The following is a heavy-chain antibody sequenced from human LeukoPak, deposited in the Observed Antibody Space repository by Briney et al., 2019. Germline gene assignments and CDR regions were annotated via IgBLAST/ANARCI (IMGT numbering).Heavy chain of an antibody. Sequence: GGSLRLSCAASGFTFSSYGMHWVRQAPGKGLEWVAVISYDGSNKYYADSVKGGFTISRDNSKNTLYLQMNSLRAEDTAVYYCAKDQVAGDIYYFDYWGQGTLVTVSS. D-gene: IGHD6-19*01. CDR1: GFTFSSYG. J-gene: IGHJ4*02. CDR3: AKDQVAGDIYYFDY. V-gene: IGHV3-30*18. CDR2: ISYDGSNK.